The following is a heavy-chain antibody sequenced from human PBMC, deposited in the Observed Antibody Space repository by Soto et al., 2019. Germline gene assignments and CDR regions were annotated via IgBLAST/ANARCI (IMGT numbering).Heavy chain of an antibody. D-gene: IGHD2-15*01. V-gene: IGHV4-30-2*01. CDR3: ARGQVVAAQH. CDR1: GGSISSYS. J-gene: IGHJ4*02. CDR2: IYHSGST. Sequence: SETLSXTXTVSGGSISSYSWSWIRQPPGKGLEWIGYIYHSGSTYYNPSLKSRVTISVDRSKNQFSLKLSSVTAADTAVYYCARGQVVAAQHWGQGTLVTVSS.